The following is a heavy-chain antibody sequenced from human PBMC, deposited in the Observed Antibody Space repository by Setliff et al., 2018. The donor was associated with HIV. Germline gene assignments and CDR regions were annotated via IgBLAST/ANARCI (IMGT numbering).Heavy chain of an antibody. Sequence: VSCKASGSTFSTYDINWVRQAPGQGPEWMGWMNPNSGNTGYAPKLQGRVTMTRNTSISTAYMELSSLRSDDTAVYYCASSWSRVPYYGMDVWGQGTTVTVSS. V-gene: IGHV1-8*01. J-gene: IGHJ6*02. D-gene: IGHD6-13*01. CDR2: MNPNSGNT. CDR1: GSTFSTYD. CDR3: ASSWSRVPYYGMDV.